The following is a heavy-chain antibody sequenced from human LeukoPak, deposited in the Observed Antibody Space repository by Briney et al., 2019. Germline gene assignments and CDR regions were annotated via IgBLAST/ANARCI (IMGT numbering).Heavy chain of an antibody. D-gene: IGHD3/OR15-3a*01. CDR3: ARPRGEDFWTVMGAFDI. CDR2: IYYSGST. CDR1: GGSISSSSYY. J-gene: IGHJ3*02. V-gene: IGHV4-39*01. Sequence: SETLSLTCTVSGGSISSSSYYWGWIRPPPGQGLEWIGSIYYSGSTYYNPSLKSRVTISVDTSKNQFSLKLSSVTAADTAVYYCARPRGEDFWTVMGAFDIWGQGTMVTVSS.